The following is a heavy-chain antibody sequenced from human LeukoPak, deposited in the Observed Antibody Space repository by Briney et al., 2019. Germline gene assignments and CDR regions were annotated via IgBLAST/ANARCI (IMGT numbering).Heavy chain of an antibody. CDR1: GFTFSSYS. CDR2: ISSSSSYI. D-gene: IGHD4-23*01. V-gene: IGHV3-21*01. J-gene: IGHJ4*02. Sequence: GGSLRLSCAASGFTFSSYSMNWVRQAPGKGLEWVSSISSSSSYIYYADSVKGRSTISRDNAKNSLYLQMNSLRAEDTAVYYCASASAYVGDYWGQGTLVTVSS. CDR3: ASASAYVGDY.